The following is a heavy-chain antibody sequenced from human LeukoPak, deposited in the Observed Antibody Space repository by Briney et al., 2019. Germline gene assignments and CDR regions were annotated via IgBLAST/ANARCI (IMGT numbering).Heavy chain of an antibody. V-gene: IGHV4-61*02. D-gene: IGHD3-3*01. J-gene: IGHJ4*02. CDR2: IWADGAP. CDR1: GGSISSGNYY. CDR3: ARSYDFWSGIPFGY. Sequence: PSETLSLTCTVSGGSISSGNYYWNWIRQPAGKGLEWIGRIWADGAPTYRPSLKSRVTISVDTSKNQFSLRLSSVTAADTAVYYCARSYDFWSGIPFGYWGQGTLVTVSS.